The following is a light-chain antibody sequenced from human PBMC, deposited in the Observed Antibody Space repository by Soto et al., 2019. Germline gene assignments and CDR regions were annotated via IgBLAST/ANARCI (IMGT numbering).Light chain of an antibody. Sequence: QSVLTQPPSVSGAPGQRVTISCTGSSSNIGAGYDVHWYQQLPGKAPKLLIYDNSNRPSGVPNRFSGSKSGTSASLAITGLRAEDEADYYCQSYDSSLSGWVFGGGTKVTVL. J-gene: IGLJ3*02. CDR3: QSYDSSLSGWV. CDR1: SSNIGAGYD. V-gene: IGLV1-40*01. CDR2: DNS.